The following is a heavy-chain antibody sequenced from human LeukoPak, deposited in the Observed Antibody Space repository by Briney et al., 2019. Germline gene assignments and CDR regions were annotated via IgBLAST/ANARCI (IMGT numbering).Heavy chain of an antibody. Sequence: GGSLRLSCAASGFTFSSYGMHWVRQAPGKGLEWVAFIRYVGSNKYYADSVKGRFTISRDNSKNTLYLQMNSLRAEDTAVYYCAKGTGEVDYWGQGTLVTVSS. D-gene: IGHD4-17*01. J-gene: IGHJ4*02. CDR2: IRYVGSNK. V-gene: IGHV3-30*02. CDR1: GFTFSSYG. CDR3: AKGTGEVDY.